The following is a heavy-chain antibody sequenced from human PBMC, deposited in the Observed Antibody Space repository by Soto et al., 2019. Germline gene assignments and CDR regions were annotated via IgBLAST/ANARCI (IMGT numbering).Heavy chain of an antibody. Sequence: QVQLVQSGAEVKKPESSVKVSCKAPGGTFSTYAISWVRQAPGQGLEWMGGIITMFGTANYAQRFQDRVTITADESTNTVYMELSSLRSEDTAVYFCASGIQLWLRRINNGYSGWGQGTLVTVYS. J-gene: IGHJ4*02. CDR1: GGTFSTYA. D-gene: IGHD5-18*01. V-gene: IGHV1-69*12. CDR3: ASGIQLWLRRINNGYSG. CDR2: IITMFGTA.